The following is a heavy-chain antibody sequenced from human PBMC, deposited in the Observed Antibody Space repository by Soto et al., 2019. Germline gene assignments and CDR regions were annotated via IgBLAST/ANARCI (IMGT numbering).Heavy chain of an antibody. CDR3: ARGDGYYNTFDI. J-gene: IGHJ3*02. CDR2: IYYSEST. D-gene: IGHD1-26*01. Sequence: QVQLQESGPGLVKPSETLSLTCTVSGGSISNYYWSWFRQPPGKGLEWIGYIYYSESTNYNPSLKSRVTISVDTSKNQFSLKLSSVTAADTAVYYCARGDGYYNTFDIWAQGTMVTVSS. V-gene: IGHV4-59*01. CDR1: GGSISNYY.